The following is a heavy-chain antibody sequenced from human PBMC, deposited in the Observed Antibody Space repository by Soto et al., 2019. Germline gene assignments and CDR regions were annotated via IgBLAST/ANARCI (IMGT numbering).Heavy chain of an antibody. CDR2: IIPIIGIA. J-gene: IGHJ2*01. V-gene: IGHV1-69*04. CDR1: GYTFTSYG. Sequence: GASVKVSCKASGYTFTSYGISWVRQAPGQGLEWMGRIIPIIGIANYAQKFQGRVTITTDKSTSTAYMELSSLRSEDTAMYYCARVDPYWYFDLWGRGTLVTVSS. CDR3: ARVDPYWYFDL.